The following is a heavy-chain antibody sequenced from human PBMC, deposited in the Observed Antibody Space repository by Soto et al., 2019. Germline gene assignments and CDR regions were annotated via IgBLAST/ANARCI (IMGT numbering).Heavy chain of an antibody. V-gene: IGHV3-30-3*01. CDR2: ISYDGNNK. J-gene: IGHJ6*02. CDR3: AXXXXXXXXXXXXXXXXXXXXV. CDR1: GFTFSSYV. Sequence: QVQLVESGGGVVQPGRSLRLSCAASGFTFSSYVMHWVRQAPGKGLEWVAIISYDGNNKYYADPVKGRFTISRDNSKNTLYLQMNSLRAEDTAVYYCAXXXXXXXXXXXXXXXXXXXXVWGQGTTVTVSS.